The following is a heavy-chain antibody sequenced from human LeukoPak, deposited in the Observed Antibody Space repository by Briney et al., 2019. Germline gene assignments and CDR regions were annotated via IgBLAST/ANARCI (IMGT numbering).Heavy chain of an antibody. J-gene: IGHJ4*02. CDR2: ITYDGSNK. Sequence: HPGGSLRLSCAASGFTFSSYGMPWVRQAPGKGLEWVAGITYDGSNKYYADSVKGRFTISRDNSKNTLYLQMNSLRAAETAENDCAKDADTHMLISSSALDNWGQGTLVTVSS. V-gene: IGHV3-30*18. CDR1: GFTFSSYG. D-gene: IGHD2-21*01. CDR3: AKDADTHMLISSSALDN.